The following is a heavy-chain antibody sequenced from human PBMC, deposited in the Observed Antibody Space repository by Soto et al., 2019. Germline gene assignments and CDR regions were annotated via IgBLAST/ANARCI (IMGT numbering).Heavy chain of an antibody. J-gene: IGHJ4*02. Sequence: GGSLRLSCAASGFTFSSYAMSWVRQAPGKGLEWVSAISGSGGSTYYADSVKGRFTISRDNSKNTLYLQMNSLRAEDTAVYYCAKSRPLLYFDWAHFDYWGQGTLVTVSS. CDR3: AKSRPLLYFDWAHFDY. D-gene: IGHD3-9*01. CDR1: GFTFSSYA. V-gene: IGHV3-23*01. CDR2: ISGSGGST.